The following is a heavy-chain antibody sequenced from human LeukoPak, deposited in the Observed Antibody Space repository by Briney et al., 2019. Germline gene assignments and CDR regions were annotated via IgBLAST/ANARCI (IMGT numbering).Heavy chain of an antibody. J-gene: IGHJ6*02. CDR1: GGTFSSYT. D-gene: IGHD3-10*01. CDR3: AREFWGTMVRGAAMDA. Sequence: GASVKVSCKASGGTFSSYTINWVRQAPGEGLEWMGTIIPAFGIPNYAQRFKDRVTITADKSTSTAYMELSSLRSEDTAVYYCAREFWGTMVRGAAMDAWGQGTTVTVSS. V-gene: IGHV1-69*02. CDR2: IIPAFGIP.